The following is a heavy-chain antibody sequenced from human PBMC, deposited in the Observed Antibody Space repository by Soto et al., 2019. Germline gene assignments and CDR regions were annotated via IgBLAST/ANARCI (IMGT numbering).Heavy chain of an antibody. J-gene: IGHJ1*01. CDR3: ASPAEGGYNDGY. V-gene: IGHV1-3*01. CDR2: INAGNDNT. D-gene: IGHD5-12*01. CDR1: GYTFTSYA. Sequence: QVQLVQSGAEVKKPGASVKVSCEASGYTFTSYAIHWVRQAPGQRLEWMGWINAGNDNTKYSQKFQGRVTITSATSANTAYMELSSLRSADTDVACCASPAEGGYNDGYWGQGTLVTVSS.